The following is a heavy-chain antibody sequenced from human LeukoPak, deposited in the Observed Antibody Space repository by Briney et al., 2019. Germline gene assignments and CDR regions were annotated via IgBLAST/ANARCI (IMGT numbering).Heavy chain of an antibody. Sequence: PGGSLRLSCAASGFTVSSNYMSWVRQAPGKGLEWVSVIYSGGSTYYADSVKGRFTISRDNAKNSLYLQMNSLRAEDTAVYYCARCGTPDNYYYYGMDVWGQGTTVTVSS. CDR3: ARCGTPDNYYYYGMDV. CDR1: GFTVSSNY. V-gene: IGHV3-66*01. D-gene: IGHD1-26*01. CDR2: IYSGGST. J-gene: IGHJ6*02.